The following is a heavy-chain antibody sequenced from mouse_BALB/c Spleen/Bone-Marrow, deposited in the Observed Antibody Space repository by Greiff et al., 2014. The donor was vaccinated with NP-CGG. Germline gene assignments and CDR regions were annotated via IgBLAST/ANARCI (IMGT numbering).Heavy chain of an antibody. CDR2: IHPNSGNT. V-gene: IGHV1S130*01. CDR3: ANYYGSSSY. J-gene: IGHJ2*01. Sequence: VQLQESGSVLVRPGASVKLSCKASGYTFTSSWMHWAKQRPGQGLEWIGEIHPNSGNTNYNEKFKGKATLTVDTSSSTAYVDLSSLTSEGSAVYYCANYYGSSSYWGQGTTLTVSS. CDR1: GYTFTSSW. D-gene: IGHD1-1*01.